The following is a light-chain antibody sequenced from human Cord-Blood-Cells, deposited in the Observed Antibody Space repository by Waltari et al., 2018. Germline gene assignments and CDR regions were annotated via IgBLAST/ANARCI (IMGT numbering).Light chain of an antibody. J-gene: IGKJ2*01. CDR2: WAS. Sequence: DIVMTQSPDSLAVCMGERATIKYNNSQSVLYSSNNKNYLDWYLQIPGQPPKLFIYWASTRESGVPDRFSGSGSGTDFTLTISSLQAEDVAVYYCQQYYSTPYTFGQGTKLEIK. CDR3: QQYYSTPYT. V-gene: IGKV4-1*01. CDR1: QSVLYSSNNKNY.